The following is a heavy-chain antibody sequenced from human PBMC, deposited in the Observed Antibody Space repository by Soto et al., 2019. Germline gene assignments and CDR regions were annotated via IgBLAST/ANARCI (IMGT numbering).Heavy chain of an antibody. CDR3: ARSPSMSTVSLDY. J-gene: IGHJ4*02. D-gene: IGHD4-17*01. CDR2: ISSSSSYI. V-gene: IGHV3-21*01. Sequence: EVQLVESGGGLVKPGGSLSLSCAASGFTFSSYSMNWVRQAPGKGLEWVSSISSSSSYIYYADSVKGRFTISRDNAKNSLYLQMNSLRAEDTAVYYCARSPSMSTVSLDYWGQGTLVTVSS. CDR1: GFTFSSYS.